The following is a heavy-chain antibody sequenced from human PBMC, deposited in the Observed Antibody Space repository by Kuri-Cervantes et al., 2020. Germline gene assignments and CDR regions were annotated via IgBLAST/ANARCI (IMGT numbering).Heavy chain of an antibody. Sequence: ASVKVSCKASGYTFTSYYMHWVRQAPGQGFEWMGIINPSGGSTSYAQKFQGRATMTRDTSTSTVYMELSSLRSEDTAVYYCARGVYTSGSYSAFDIWGQGTMVTVSS. CDR1: GYTFTSYY. V-gene: IGHV1-46*01. D-gene: IGHD1-26*01. CDR2: INPSGGST. CDR3: ARGVYTSGSYSAFDI. J-gene: IGHJ3*02.